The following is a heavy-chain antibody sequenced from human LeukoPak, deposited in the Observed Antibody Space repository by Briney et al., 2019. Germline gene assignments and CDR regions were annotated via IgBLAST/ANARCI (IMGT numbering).Heavy chain of an antibody. CDR2: ITSSGSTI. CDR1: GFTFSIYE. CDR3: ARATDYDVNRGYYFDY. J-gene: IGHJ4*02. Sequence: GGSLRLSCRASGFTFSIYEMSWVRQAPGKGLEWVSYITSSGSTIYYVDSVKGRFTISRDTAKKSLYLQMNSMRDENTAVYYCARATDYDVNRGYYFDYWGQGNLVTVSS. D-gene: IGHD3-22*01. V-gene: IGHV3-48*03.